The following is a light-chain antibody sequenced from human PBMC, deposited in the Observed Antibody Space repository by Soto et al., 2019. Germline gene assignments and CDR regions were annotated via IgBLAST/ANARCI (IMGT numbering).Light chain of an antibody. V-gene: IGKV1-27*01. CDR3: QKYRSVIT. CDR1: QGISNF. CDR2: AAS. J-gene: IGKJ5*01. Sequence: DIQMTQSPSSLSASVGGRVTITCRASQGISNFLAWYQQKPGKVPKLLISAASTLQSGVPSRFSGSGSGTDFTLTITSRQPKDVATYYCQKYRSVITFSQGTRQEI.